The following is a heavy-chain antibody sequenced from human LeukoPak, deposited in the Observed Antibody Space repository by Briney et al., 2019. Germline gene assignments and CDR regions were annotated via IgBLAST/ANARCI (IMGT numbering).Heavy chain of an antibody. Sequence: SETLSLTCAVSGGSISSGGYSWSWVRQPPGTGLEWIGYIYHSGSTYYNPSRKSRVTISVDRSKNQFSLKLSSVTAADTAVYYCARSSAAARVFDCWGQGTLVTVSS. CDR3: ARSSAAARVFDC. CDR2: IYHSGST. D-gene: IGHD2-15*01. V-gene: IGHV4-30-2*01. J-gene: IGHJ4*02. CDR1: GGSISSGGYS.